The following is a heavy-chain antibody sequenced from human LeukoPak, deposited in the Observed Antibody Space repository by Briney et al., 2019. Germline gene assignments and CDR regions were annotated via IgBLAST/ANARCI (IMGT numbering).Heavy chain of an antibody. D-gene: IGHD4-11*01. CDR3: ARRAGLTTVMRTDWYFDL. CDR1: GGSISSYY. V-gene: IGHV4-59*12. CDR2: IYYSGST. Sequence: SETLSLTCTVSGGSISSYYWSWIRQPPGKGLEWIGYIYYSGSTNYNPSLKSRVTMSVDTSKNQFSLKLSSVTALDTAVYYCARRAGLTTVMRTDWYFDLWGRGTLVTVSS. J-gene: IGHJ2*01.